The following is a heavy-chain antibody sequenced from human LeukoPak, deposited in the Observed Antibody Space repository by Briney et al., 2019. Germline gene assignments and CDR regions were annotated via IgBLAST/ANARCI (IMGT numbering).Heavy chain of an antibody. V-gene: IGHV1-2*02. D-gene: IGHD3-22*01. Sequence: GASVKVSCKASAYTFTAYYIHWLRQAPGQGLDWMGWINPNSGVTYYAQDFRGRVTLTHDTSLTTAYMELSGLTSGDTALYFCARPSDILGGGFYAFDVWGQGTLVTVSS. CDR2: INPNSGVT. CDR3: ARPSDILGGGFYAFDV. J-gene: IGHJ4*02. CDR1: AYTFTAYY.